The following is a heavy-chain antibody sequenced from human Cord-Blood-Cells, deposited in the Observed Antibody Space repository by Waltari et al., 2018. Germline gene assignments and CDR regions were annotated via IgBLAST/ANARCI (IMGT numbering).Heavy chain of an antibody. D-gene: IGHD2-15*01. CDR1: GYSIRSGSY. CDR3: ARQYGGNPYFDY. Sequence: QVQLQESGPGLVKPSETLSLTCAVSGYSIRSGSYWGWIRQPPGKGRGWIRGIYNRVSTYVNPSLKGRVTRSVGTFKDQFSLKLSSVTAADTAVYYCARQYGGNPYFDYWGQGTLVTVSS. CDR2: IYNRVST. V-gene: IGHV4-38-2*01. J-gene: IGHJ4*02.